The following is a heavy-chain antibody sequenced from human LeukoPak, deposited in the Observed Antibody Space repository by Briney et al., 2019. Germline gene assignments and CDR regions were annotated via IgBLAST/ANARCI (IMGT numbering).Heavy chain of an antibody. CDR3: ARDAGDMAFDD. Sequence: SETLSLTCTVSGGSVSSGSYCWSWIRQPPGKGLEWIGYIYYSGSTYYNPSLKSRVTISVDTSKKQFSLKLSSVTAADTAMYYCARDAGDMAFDDWGQGTLVTVSS. V-gene: IGHV4-61*01. D-gene: IGHD3-16*01. CDR2: IYYSGST. CDR1: GGSVSSGSYC. J-gene: IGHJ4*02.